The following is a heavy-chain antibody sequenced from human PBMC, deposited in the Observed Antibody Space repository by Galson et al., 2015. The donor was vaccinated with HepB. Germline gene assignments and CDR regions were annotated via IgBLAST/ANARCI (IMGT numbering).Heavy chain of an antibody. D-gene: IGHD3-3*01. Sequence: SLRLSCAASGLTFSSYAMNWIRQAPGKGLEWVSYISNSGATIHYAASVRGRFTISRDNAKKSLYLQINRLRAEDTAVYYCARERVVIPTTGMDVWGQGTTVTVSS. V-gene: IGHV3-11*01. CDR3: ARERVVIPTTGMDV. CDR2: ISNSGATI. CDR1: GLTFSSYA. J-gene: IGHJ6*02.